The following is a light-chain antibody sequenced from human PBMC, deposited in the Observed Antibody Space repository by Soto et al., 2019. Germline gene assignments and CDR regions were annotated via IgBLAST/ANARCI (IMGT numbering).Light chain of an antibody. Sequence: QLVLTQPPSASGTPGQRVTISCSGSSSNIGSHTVNWYQQLPVTAPKLLIYTNNQRPSGVPDRFSGSKSGTSASLAISGLQSEDEADYYCAAWDDSLNGLLFGGGTKLTVL. CDR3: AAWDDSLNGLL. J-gene: IGLJ2*01. CDR2: TNN. V-gene: IGLV1-44*01. CDR1: SSNIGSHT.